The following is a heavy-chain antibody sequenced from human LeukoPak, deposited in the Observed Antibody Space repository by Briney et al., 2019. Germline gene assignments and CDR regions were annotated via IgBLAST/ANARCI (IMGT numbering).Heavy chain of an antibody. CDR2: IYYSGST. Sequence: PSETLSLTCTVSGGSISSYYWSWIRQPPGKGQEWIGYIYYSGSTNYNPSLKSRVTISVDTSKNQFSLKLSSVTAADTAVYYCARDGYYYDSSGYDGNWFDPWGQGTLVTVSS. CDR3: ARDGYYYDSSGYDGNWFDP. CDR1: GGSISSYY. V-gene: IGHV4-59*01. J-gene: IGHJ5*02. D-gene: IGHD3-22*01.